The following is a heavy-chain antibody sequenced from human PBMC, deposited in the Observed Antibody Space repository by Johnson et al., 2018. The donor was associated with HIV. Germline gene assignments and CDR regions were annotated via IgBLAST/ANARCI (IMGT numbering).Heavy chain of an antibody. D-gene: IGHD2-2*01. CDR1: GFTFSSYP. V-gene: IGHV3-30*04. CDR2: ISYDGSNK. Sequence: QVQLVESGGGLVQPGGSLRLSCVASGFTFSSYPMHWVRQAPGKGLEWVAIISYDGSNKYYADSVKGRFTISRDNSKNTLYLQINSLRAEDTAVYYCARGGSSTSLDAFDIWGQGTMVTVSS. J-gene: IGHJ3*02. CDR3: ARGGSSTSLDAFDI.